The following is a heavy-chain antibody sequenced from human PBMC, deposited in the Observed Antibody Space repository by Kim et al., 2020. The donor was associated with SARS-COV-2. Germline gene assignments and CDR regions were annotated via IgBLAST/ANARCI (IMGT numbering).Heavy chain of an antibody. V-gene: IGHV3-20*03. CDR3: TRDFTLGGADL. Sequence: TGYTDSVKGRFTISRDNAKNSMHLQMNSLRLEDTAFYYCTRDFTLGGADLWGQGTMVTVSS. D-gene: IGHD2-15*01. J-gene: IGHJ6*02. CDR2: T.